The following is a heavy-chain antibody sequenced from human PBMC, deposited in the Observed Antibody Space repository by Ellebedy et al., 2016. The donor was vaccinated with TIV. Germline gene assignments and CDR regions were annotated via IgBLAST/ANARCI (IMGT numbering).Heavy chain of an antibody. V-gene: IGHV4-59*08. CDR2: IYYSGST. CDR3: ARGGYNLGY. Sequence: MPSETLSLTCTVSGGSISSYYWSWIRQPPGKGLEWIGYIYYSGSTNYNPSLKSRVTISVDTSKNQFSLKLSSVTAADTAVYYCARGGYNLGYWGQGTLVTVSS. J-gene: IGHJ4*02. D-gene: IGHD5-24*01. CDR1: GGSISSYY.